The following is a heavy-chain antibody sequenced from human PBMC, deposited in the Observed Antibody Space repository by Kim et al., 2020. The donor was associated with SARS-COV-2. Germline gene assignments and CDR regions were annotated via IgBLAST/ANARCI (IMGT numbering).Heavy chain of an antibody. V-gene: IGHV3-53*01. CDR3: ARLPQLMRIYYYYGMDV. CDR2: IYSGGST. D-gene: IGHD6-25*01. J-gene: IGHJ6*02. Sequence: GGSLRLSCAASGFTVSSNYMSWVRQAPGKGLEWVSVIYSGGSTYYADSVKGRFTISRDNSKNTLYLQMNSLRAEDTAVYYCARLPQLMRIYYYYGMDVWGQGTTVTVSS. CDR1: GFTVSSNY.